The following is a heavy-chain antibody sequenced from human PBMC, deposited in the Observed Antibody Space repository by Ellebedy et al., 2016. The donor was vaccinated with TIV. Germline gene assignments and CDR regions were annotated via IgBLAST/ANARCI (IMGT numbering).Heavy chain of an antibody. CDR2: ISWSSGSI. D-gene: IGHD1-26*01. CDR3: AKGPHSGSYRSFFDY. V-gene: IGHV3-9*01. J-gene: IGHJ4*02. CDR1: GFTFDDYA. Sequence: SLRLSCAASGFTFDDYAMHWVRQAPGKGLEWVSGISWSSGSIGYADSVKGRFTISRDNAKNSLYLQMNSLRAEDTALYYCAKGPHSGSYRSFFDYWGQGTLVTVSS.